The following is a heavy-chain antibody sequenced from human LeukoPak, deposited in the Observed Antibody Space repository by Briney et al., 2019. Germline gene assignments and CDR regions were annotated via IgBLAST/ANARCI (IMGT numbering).Heavy chain of an antibody. Sequence: ASVKVSCKASGCTFTSYYMHWVRQAPGQGLEWMGIINPSSGSTSYAQKFQGRVTMTRDTSTSTVYMELSSLRSEDTAVYYCARVGRGSYLDYWGQGTLVTVSS. J-gene: IGHJ4*02. V-gene: IGHV1-46*01. D-gene: IGHD1-26*01. CDR2: INPSSGST. CDR1: GCTFTSYY. CDR3: ARVGRGSYLDY.